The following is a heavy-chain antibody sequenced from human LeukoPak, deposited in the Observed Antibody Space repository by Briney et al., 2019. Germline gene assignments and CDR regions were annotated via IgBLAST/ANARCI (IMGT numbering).Heavy chain of an antibody. CDR3: ARDLVRGVTHYFGMDV. CDR1: GFTFSSYS. J-gene: IGHJ6*02. Sequence: GGSLRLSCAASGFTFSSYSMNWVRQTPGKGLEWVSSISSSIGYIYYADSVRGRFTISRDNAKNSLYLQMNSLRAEDTAVYYCARDLVRGVTHYFGMDVWGRGTTVTVSS. CDR2: ISSSIGYI. V-gene: IGHV3-21*01. D-gene: IGHD3-10*01.